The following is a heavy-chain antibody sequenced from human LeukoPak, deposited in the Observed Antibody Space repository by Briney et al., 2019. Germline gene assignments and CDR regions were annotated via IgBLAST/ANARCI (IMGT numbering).Heavy chain of an antibody. J-gene: IGHJ4*02. V-gene: IGHV4-34*01. D-gene: IGHD3-22*01. CDR2: INHSGST. Sequence: SETLSLTCAVYGGSFSGYYWSWIRQPPGKGLEWIGEINHSGSTNYNPSLKSRVTISVDTSKNQFSLKLSSVTAADTAVYYCARDGYPSYDSSGHYSDWGQGTLVTVSS. CDR1: GGSFSGYY. CDR3: ARDGYPSYDSSGHYSD.